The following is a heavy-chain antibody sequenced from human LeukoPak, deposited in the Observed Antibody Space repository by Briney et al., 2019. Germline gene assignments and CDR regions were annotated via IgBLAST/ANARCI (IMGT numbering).Heavy chain of an antibody. Sequence: SETLSLTCTDSGGSISRYYWSWIRQPPGKGLEWIGYIYYSGSTNYNPSLKSRVTISVDTSKNQFSLKLSSVTAADTAVYYCARYGDSSGRRAFDIWGQGTMVTVSS. CDR3: ARYGDSSGRRAFDI. V-gene: IGHV4-59*12. CDR1: GGSISRYY. D-gene: IGHD3-22*01. J-gene: IGHJ3*02. CDR2: IYYSGST.